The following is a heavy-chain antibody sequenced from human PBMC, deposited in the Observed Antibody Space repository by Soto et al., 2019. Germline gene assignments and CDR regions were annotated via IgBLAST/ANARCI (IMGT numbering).Heavy chain of an antibody. V-gene: IGHV4-30-4*01. J-gene: IGHJ5*02. CDR3: ARGWELLENWFDP. Sequence: QVQLQESGPGLVKPSQTLSLTCTVSGGSISGGDYYWSWIRQPPGKGLEWIGYIYYSGSTYYNPSLKSRVTISVDTSKNQFSLKLSSVTAADTAVYYCARGWELLENWFDPWGQGTLVTVSS. CDR1: GGSISGGDYY. CDR2: IYYSGST. D-gene: IGHD1-26*01.